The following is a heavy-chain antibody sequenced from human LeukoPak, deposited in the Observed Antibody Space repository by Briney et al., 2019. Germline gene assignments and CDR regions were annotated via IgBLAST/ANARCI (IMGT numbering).Heavy chain of an antibody. J-gene: IGHJ4*02. Sequence: GGSLRLSCAASGFTLSSYAMSWVRQAPGKGLEWVSATSSSDAGTYYAESVRGRFTISRDNSKNTLYLQMNSLRAEDTAVYYCARVVDHDYGDYYLDYWGQGTLVTVSS. CDR1: GFTLSSYA. V-gene: IGHV3-23*01. CDR2: TSSSDAGT. CDR3: ARVVDHDYGDYYLDY. D-gene: IGHD4-17*01.